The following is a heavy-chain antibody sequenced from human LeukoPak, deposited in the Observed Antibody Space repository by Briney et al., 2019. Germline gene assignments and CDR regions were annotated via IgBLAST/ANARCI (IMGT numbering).Heavy chain of an antibody. V-gene: IGHV4-34*01. CDR2: INHSGST. CDR3: ARGRDDSSGYYYGHSPFDY. CDR1: GGSFSGYY. D-gene: IGHD3-22*01. J-gene: IGHJ4*02. Sequence: SETLSLTCAVYGGSFSGYYWSGIRQPPGKGLEWSGEINHSGSTNYNPSLKSRVTISVDTSKNQFSLTLSSVTAADTAVYYCARGRDDSSGYYYGHSPFDYWGQGTLVTVSS.